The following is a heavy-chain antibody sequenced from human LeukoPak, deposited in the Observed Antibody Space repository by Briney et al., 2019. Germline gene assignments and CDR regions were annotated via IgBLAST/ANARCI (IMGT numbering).Heavy chain of an antibody. CDR1: GGSISSSSYY. D-gene: IGHD5-18*01. J-gene: IGHJ4*02. CDR3: ARTPGYSYGQFDY. V-gene: IGHV4-39*07. CDR2: IYYSGST. Sequence: SETLSLTCTVSGGSISSSSYYWGWIRQPPGKGLEWIGSIYYSGSTYYNPSLKSRVTISVDTSKNQFSLKLSSVTAADTAVYYCARTPGYSYGQFDYWGQGTLVTVSS.